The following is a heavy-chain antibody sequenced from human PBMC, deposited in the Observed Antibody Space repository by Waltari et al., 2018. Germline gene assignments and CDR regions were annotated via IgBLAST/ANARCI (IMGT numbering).Heavy chain of an antibody. D-gene: IGHD3-22*01. V-gene: IGHV1-2*06. Sequence: QVQLVQSGAEAKKPGASVKVSCKASGYTFTGYYIHWVRQAPGQGLEWMGRINPNSGGTNYAQKFQGRVTMTSDTSISTAYMELSRLRFDDTAVYYCARSGYYYDSSGYCDCWGQGTLVTVSS. CDR1: GYTFTGYY. J-gene: IGHJ4*02. CDR3: ARSGYYYDSSGYCDC. CDR2: INPNSGGT.